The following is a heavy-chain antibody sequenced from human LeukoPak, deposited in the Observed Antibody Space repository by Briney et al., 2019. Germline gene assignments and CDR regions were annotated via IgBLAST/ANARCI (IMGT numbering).Heavy chain of an antibody. Sequence: GRCLRLSCAASGFTLSSYGMHWVRQAPGKGLEWVAVIWYDGSNKYYADSVKGRFTISRDNSKNTLYLQMNSLRAEDTAVYYCARASTYYYYGMDVWGQGTTVTVSS. CDR1: GFTLSSYG. CDR2: IWYDGSNK. V-gene: IGHV3-33*01. D-gene: IGHD2/OR15-2a*01. J-gene: IGHJ6*02. CDR3: ARASTYYYYGMDV.